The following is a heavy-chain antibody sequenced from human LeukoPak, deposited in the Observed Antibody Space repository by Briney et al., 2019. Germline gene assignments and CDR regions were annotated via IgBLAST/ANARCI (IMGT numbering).Heavy chain of an antibody. D-gene: IGHD6-13*01. V-gene: IGHV3-23*01. CDR2: ISGSGGST. J-gene: IGHJ4*02. CDR1: GFTFSSYA. Sequence: GGSLRLSCAASGFTFSSYAMSWVRQATGKGLEWVSAISGSGGSTSYADSVKGRFTISRDNSKHTLYLQMNSLRAEDTAVYYCAKNSSSWYSGWGQGTLVTASS. CDR3: AKNSSSWYSG.